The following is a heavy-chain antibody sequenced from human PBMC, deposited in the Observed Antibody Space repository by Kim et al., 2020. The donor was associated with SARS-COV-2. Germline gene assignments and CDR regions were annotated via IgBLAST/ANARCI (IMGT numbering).Heavy chain of an antibody. J-gene: IGHJ4*02. D-gene: IGHD3-10*01. Sequence: YADSEKGRFTNTREHYKNTLYLQMNGLGAEDTAVYYCAKDTGRAARVVDYWGQGTLVTVSS. V-gene: IGHV3-33*06. CDR3: AKDTGRAARVVDY.